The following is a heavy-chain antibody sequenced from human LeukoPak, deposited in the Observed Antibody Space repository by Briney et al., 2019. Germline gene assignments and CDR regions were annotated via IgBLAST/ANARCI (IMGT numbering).Heavy chain of an antibody. V-gene: IGHV3-23*01. CDR2: ISGSGGST. CDR3: ARDYGDYDDAFDI. J-gene: IGHJ3*02. CDR1: GFTFSSYA. D-gene: IGHD4-17*01. Sequence: GGSLRLSCAASGFTFSSYAMSWVRQAPGKGLEWVSAISGSGGSTYYADSVKGRFTISRDNSKNTLYLQMNSLRAEDTAVYYCARDYGDYDDAFDIWGQGTMVTVSS.